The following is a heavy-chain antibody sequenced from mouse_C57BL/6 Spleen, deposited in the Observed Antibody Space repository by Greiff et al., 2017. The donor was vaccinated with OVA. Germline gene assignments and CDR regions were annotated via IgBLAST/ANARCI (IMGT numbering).Heavy chain of an antibody. V-gene: IGHV1-26*01. CDR2: INPNNGGT. D-gene: IGHD2-3*01. J-gene: IGHJ2*01. CDR1: GYTFTDYY. Sequence: EVQVVESGPELVKPGASVKISCKASGYTFTDYYMNWVKQSHGKSLEWIGDINPNNGGTSYNQKFKGKATLTVDKSSSTAYMELRSLTSEDSAVYDCARGRLDGYYFDYWGQGTTLTVSS. CDR3: ARGRLDGYYFDY.